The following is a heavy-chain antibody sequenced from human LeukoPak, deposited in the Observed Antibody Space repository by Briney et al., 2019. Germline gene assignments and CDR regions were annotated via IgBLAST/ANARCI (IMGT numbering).Heavy chain of an antibody. V-gene: IGHV4-59*01. J-gene: IGHJ4*02. CDR2: IYYSGST. Sequence: SETLSLTCTVSGGSISSYYWSWIRQPPGKGLEWIGYIYYSGSTNYNPSLKSRVTISVDTSKNQFSLKLSSVTAADTAVYYCAVAVAVPYYFDFWGQGTLVTVSS. CDR1: GGSISSYY. CDR3: AVAVAVPYYFDF. D-gene: IGHD6-19*01.